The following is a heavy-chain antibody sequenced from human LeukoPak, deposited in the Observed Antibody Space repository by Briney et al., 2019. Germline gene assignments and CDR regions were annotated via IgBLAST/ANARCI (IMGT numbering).Heavy chain of an antibody. CDR3: TRHLVVGATYRFDP. Sequence: GGSLRLSCAASGFTFSSYEMNWVRQAPGKGLEWVSYISSSGSTIYYADSVKGRFTISRDNAKNSLYLQMNSLRAEDTAVYYCTRHLVVGATYRFDPWGQGTLVTVSS. V-gene: IGHV3-48*03. CDR2: ISSSGSTI. D-gene: IGHD1-26*01. CDR1: GFTFSSYE. J-gene: IGHJ5*02.